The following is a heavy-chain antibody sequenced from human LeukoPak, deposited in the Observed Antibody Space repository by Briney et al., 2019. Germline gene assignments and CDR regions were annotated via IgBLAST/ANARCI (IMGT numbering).Heavy chain of an antibody. CDR2: ISGSGGST. CDR3: AKHHDILTGYYS. Sequence: PGGSLRLSCAASGFTFSSYAMSWVRQAPGKGREWVSAISGSGGSTYYADSVKGRFTISRANSQNTLYLQMNTLRAEDTAVYYCAKHHDILTGYYSWGQGTLVTVSS. V-gene: IGHV3-23*01. CDR1: GFTFSSYA. D-gene: IGHD3-9*01. J-gene: IGHJ4*02.